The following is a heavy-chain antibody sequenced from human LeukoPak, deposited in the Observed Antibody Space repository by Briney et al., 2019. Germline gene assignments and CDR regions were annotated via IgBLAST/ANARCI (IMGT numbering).Heavy chain of an antibody. J-gene: IGHJ4*02. V-gene: IGHV4-4*07. CDR2: IYTSVST. CDR3: ASGGYSYGYDEFDY. CDR1: GGSISSYY. Sequence: PSETLSLTCTVSGGSISSYYWSWIRHPARKGLEWLGRIYTSVSTNYNPSLKSRVTMSVATSKNQCSLKLSSVIAADTAVYYCASGGYSYGYDEFDYWGQGTLVTVSS. D-gene: IGHD5-18*01.